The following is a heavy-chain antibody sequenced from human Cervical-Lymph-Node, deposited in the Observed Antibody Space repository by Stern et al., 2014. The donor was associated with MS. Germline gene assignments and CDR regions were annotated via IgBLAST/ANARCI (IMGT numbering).Heavy chain of an antibody. D-gene: IGHD2-2*01. Sequence: QLQLQESGPGLVKPSQTLSLTCTVSGGPISSGDYYWSWIRQPPGKGLEWIGYIYDSGSTYYNPSLKSRVTISVDTSKNQFSLKLSSVTAADTAVYYCASANCSSTSCPNWFDPWGQGTLVTVSS. CDR2: IYDSGST. CDR1: GGPISSGDYY. CDR3: ASANCSSTSCPNWFDP. V-gene: IGHV4-30-4*01. J-gene: IGHJ5*02.